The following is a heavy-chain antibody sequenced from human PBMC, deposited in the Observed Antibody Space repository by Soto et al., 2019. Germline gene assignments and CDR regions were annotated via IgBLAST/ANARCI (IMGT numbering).Heavy chain of an antibody. D-gene: IGHD5-18*01. V-gene: IGHV3-74*01. J-gene: IGHJ4*02. Sequence: VGSLRLSCAASGFTFRRYWMHWVRQAPGKGLVWVSRINSDGSITSYADSMKGRFTISRDNAKNTLFLQMNSLRVEDTAVYYCTRDEDTAMVTYSHWGQGTLVTVSS. CDR3: TRDEDTAMVTYSH. CDR2: INSDGSIT. CDR1: GFTFRRYW.